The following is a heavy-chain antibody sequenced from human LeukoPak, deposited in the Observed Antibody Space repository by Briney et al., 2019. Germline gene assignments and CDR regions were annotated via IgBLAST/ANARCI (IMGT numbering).Heavy chain of an antibody. Sequence: ASVKVSCKASGYTFISYGISWVRQAPGQGLEWMGWISTSNGNTNYAQKLQGRVTMTTDASRSTAYMELRSLRSDDTAVYYCARDNDSRDPPHFDYWGQGTLVTVSS. D-gene: IGHD3-16*01. CDR1: GYTFISYG. CDR3: ARDNDSRDPPHFDY. V-gene: IGHV1-18*01. J-gene: IGHJ4*02. CDR2: ISTSNGNT.